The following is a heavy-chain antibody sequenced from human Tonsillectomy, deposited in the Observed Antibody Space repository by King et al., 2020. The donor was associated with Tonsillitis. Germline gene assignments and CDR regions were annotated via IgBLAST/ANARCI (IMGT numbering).Heavy chain of an antibody. CDR1: GFPFSYYG. J-gene: IGHJ6*02. Sequence: VQLVESGGGLVQPGGSLRLSFADSGFPFSYYGMSLVRQAPGKGLEWVSVISGTGGSTYYAESVKGRFTISRDNSKNTLYLQMNSLRAADTAVYYCAKDPTAHAAYYYYAMDVWGQGTPVTVSS. V-gene: IGHV3-23*04. CDR2: ISGTGGST. CDR3: AKDPTAHAAYYYYAMDV.